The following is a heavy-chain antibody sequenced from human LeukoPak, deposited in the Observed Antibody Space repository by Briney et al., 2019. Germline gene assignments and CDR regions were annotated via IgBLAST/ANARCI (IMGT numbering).Heavy chain of an antibody. J-gene: IGHJ4*02. V-gene: IGHV1-2*02. CDR3: ARLVVTSNSDDFDY. CDR2: INPNSGGT. CDR1: GHTFTDYY. D-gene: IGHD2-21*02. Sequence: GASVTVSCTASGHTFTDYYMHWVRQAPGQGLEWMGWINPNSGGTGYAQKFQGRVTVTRDTSITTAYMELSRLRSDDTAVYYCARLVVTSNSDDFDYWGQGTLVTVSS.